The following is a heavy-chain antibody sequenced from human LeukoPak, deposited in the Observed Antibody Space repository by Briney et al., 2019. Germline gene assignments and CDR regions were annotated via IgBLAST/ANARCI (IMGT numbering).Heavy chain of an antibody. CDR3: AKVEGSLWGMDV. CDR1: GFTFSSYA. V-gene: IGHV3-23*01. D-gene: IGHD3-3*01. Sequence: GGSLRLSCAASGFTFSSYAMSWVRQAPGKGLEWVSAISGSGGSTYYADSVKGRFTISRDNSKNTLYLQMNSLRAEDTAVYYWAKVEGSLWGMDVWGQGTTVTVSS. J-gene: IGHJ6*02. CDR2: ISGSGGST.